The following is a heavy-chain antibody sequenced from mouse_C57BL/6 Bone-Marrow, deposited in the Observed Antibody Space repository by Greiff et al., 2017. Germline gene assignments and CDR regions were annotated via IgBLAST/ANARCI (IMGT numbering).Heavy chain of an antibody. Sequence: QVQLQQPGAELVKPGASVKLSCKASGYTFTNYWIHWVKQRPGQGLEWIGMMHPNGGSPDYNEKFKSEATLSVAKSSRTAYMELSSLTSEDSAVYYCARSYDYDDYTMDYWGQGTSVTVSS. CDR3: ARSYDYDDYTMDY. D-gene: IGHD2-4*01. J-gene: IGHJ4*01. CDR2: MHPNGGSP. V-gene: IGHV1-64*01. CDR1: GYTFTNYW.